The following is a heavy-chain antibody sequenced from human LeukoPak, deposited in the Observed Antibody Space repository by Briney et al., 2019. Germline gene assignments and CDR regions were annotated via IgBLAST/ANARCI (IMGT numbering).Heavy chain of an antibody. CDR3: ARERIAEAGGNYYYYYGMDV. V-gene: IGHV1-69*01. J-gene: IGHJ6*02. D-gene: IGHD6-19*01. CDR1: GGTFSSYA. Sequence: SVKVSCKASGGTFSSYAISWVRQAPGQGLEWMGGIIPIFGTANYAQKFQGRVTITADESTSTAYMELSRLRSDDTAVYYCARERIAEAGGNYYYYYGMDVWGQGTTVTVSS. CDR2: IIPIFGTA.